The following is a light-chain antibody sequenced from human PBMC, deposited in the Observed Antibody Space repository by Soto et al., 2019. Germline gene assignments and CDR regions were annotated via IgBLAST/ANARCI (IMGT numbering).Light chain of an antibody. CDR1: QGVSSY. J-gene: IGKJ4*01. CDR3: QQRSSWPLLT. CDR2: DAS. Sequence: IVFSYSTTTRTLSPVERAPLSCSASQGVSSYLAWYQQKPGQAPRLLIYDASNMATGIPARFSGSGSGTDFTLTISSLEPEDFAVYYCQQRSSWPLLTFGGGTKVDIK. V-gene: IGKV3-11*01.